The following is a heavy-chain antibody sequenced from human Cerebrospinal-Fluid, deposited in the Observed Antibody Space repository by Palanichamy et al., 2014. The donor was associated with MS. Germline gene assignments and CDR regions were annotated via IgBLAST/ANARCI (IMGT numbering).Heavy chain of an antibody. CDR2: IYWDDDK. D-gene: IGHD6-13*01. J-gene: IGHJ4*02. V-gene: IGHV2-5*02. Sequence: QITLEESGPARVKPTQALALTCTFSGFSLSSNGVGVGWIRPPPGKALEWLAFIYWDDDKRYSPSLKTRLTITKDTPKSQVALIMTNLDPMDTGTYYCAHRRPGSGSWNSGVFDYWGQGTLVTVSS. CDR3: AHRRPGSGSWNSGVFDY. CDR1: GFSLSSNGVG.